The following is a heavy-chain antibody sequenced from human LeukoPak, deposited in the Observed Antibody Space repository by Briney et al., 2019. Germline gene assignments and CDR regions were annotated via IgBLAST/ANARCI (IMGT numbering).Heavy chain of an antibody. J-gene: IGHJ6*02. V-gene: IGHV3-33*08. CDR2: IWYGGSNK. Sequence: GGSLRLSCAASGFTFSSYGMHWVRQAPGKGLEWVAVIWYGGSNKYYADSVKGRFTISRDNSKNTLYLQMNSLRAEDTAVYYCARDSIAVAGTGYYYYGMDAWGQGTTVTVSS. CDR3: ARDSIAVAGTGYYYYGMDA. CDR1: GFTFSSYG. D-gene: IGHD6-19*01.